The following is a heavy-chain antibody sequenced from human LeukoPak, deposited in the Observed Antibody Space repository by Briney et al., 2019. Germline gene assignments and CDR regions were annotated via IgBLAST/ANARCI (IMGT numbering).Heavy chain of an antibody. Sequence: PGGSLRLSCAASGFTFSSYAMSWVRQAPGKGLEWVSAISGSGGSTYYADSVKGRFTISRDNSKNTLYLQMNSLRAEDTAVYHCAKGIGYYYGSGGDYWGQGTLVTVSS. J-gene: IGHJ4*02. CDR3: AKGIGYYYGSGGDY. V-gene: IGHV3-23*01. CDR2: ISGSGGST. CDR1: GFTFSSYA. D-gene: IGHD3-10*01.